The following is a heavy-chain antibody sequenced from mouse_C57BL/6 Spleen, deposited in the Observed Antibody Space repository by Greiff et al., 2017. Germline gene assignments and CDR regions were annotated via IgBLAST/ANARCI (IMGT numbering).Heavy chain of an antibody. V-gene: IGHV1-69*01. J-gene: IGHJ3*01. CDR2: IDPSDSYT. D-gene: IGHD3-2*02. CDR3: ARGGSGYVGAY. CDR1: GYTFTSYW. Sequence: VQLQQPGAELVMPGASVKLSCKASGYTFTSYWMHWVKQRPGQGLEWIGEIDPSDSYTNYNQKFKGKSTLTVDKSSSTAYMQLSSLTSEDSAVYYCARGGSGYVGAYWGQGTLVTVSA.